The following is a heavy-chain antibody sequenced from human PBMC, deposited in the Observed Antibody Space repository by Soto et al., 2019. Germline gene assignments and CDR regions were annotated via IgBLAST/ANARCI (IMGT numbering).Heavy chain of an antibody. D-gene: IGHD3-10*01. V-gene: IGHV3-23*01. CDR1: GFTFSDYA. CDR3: AAPRDEYGSGVSWFTYGMDI. CDR2: LDGAGGST. J-gene: IGHJ6*02. Sequence: GGSLRLSCLASGFTFSDYAMTWVRHVPGRGLEWVASLDGAGGSTYYADSVRGRFTISRDNSQNTLFLQMKRLTVDDTAIYYCAAPRDEYGSGVSWFTYGMDIWGQGTTVTV.